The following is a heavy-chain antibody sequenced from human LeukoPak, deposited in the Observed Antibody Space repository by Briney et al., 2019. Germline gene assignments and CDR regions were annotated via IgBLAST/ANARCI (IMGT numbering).Heavy chain of an antibody. CDR3: ARGRESTAIVYGMDV. CDR1: GGSFSGYY. Sequence: SETLSLTCAVYGGSFSGYYWSWIRQPPGKGLEWIGEINHRGGTNYNPSLKSRVTISVDTSKNQFSLKLSSVTAADTAVYYCARGRESTAIVYGMDVWGQGTTVTVSS. V-gene: IGHV4-34*01. D-gene: IGHD5-18*01. CDR2: INHRGGT. J-gene: IGHJ6*02.